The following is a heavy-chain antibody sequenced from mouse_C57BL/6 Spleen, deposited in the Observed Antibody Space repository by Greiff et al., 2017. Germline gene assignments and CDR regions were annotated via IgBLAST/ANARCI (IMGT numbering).Heavy chain of an antibody. Sequence: EVQLVESGEGLVKPGGSLKLSCAASGFTFSSYAMSWVRQTPEKRLEWVAYISRGGDYIYYADTVKGRFTISRDNARNTLYLQMSSLKSEDTAMYYCTRVSLLRSYYYAMDYWGQGTSVTVSS. V-gene: IGHV5-9-1*02. D-gene: IGHD1-1*01. CDR1: GFTFSSYA. CDR3: TRVSLLRSYYYAMDY. CDR2: ISRGGDYI. J-gene: IGHJ4*01.